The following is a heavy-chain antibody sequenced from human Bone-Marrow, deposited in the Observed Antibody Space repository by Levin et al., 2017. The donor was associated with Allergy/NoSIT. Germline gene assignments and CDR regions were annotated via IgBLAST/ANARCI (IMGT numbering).Heavy chain of an antibody. J-gene: IGHJ5*02. CDR1: GYIFSHWW. CDR3: GRDNFGAEDL. CDR2: INPDGSIT. V-gene: IGHV3-74*01. D-gene: IGHD4-17*01. Sequence: PVASVKVSCAASGYIFSHWWMHWVRQAPGKGLVWVARINPDGSITTYADSVKGRFTISRDNAKDIMYLQMNGLRAEDSAVYYCGRDNFGAEDLWGQGTLITVSS.